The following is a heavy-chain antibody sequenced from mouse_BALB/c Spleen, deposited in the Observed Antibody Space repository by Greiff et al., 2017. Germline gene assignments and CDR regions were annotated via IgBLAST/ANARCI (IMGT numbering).Heavy chain of an antibody. Sequence: VQGVESGAELAKPGASVKMSCKASGYTFTSYWMHWVKQRPGQGLEWIGYINPSTGYTEYNQKFKDKATLTADKSSSTAYMQLSSLTSEDSAVYYCARGGNYYAMDYWGQGTSVTVSS. V-gene: IGHV1-7*01. CDR1: GYTFTSYW. J-gene: IGHJ4*01. CDR3: ARGGNYYAMDY. CDR2: INPSTGYT.